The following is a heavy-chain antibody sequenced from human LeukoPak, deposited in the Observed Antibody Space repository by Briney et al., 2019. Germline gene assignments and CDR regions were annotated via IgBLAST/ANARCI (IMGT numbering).Heavy chain of an antibody. CDR2: ISAYNGNT. D-gene: IGHD3-22*01. J-gene: IGHJ1*01. Sequence: ASVKVSCKASGYTFVNSNFNWVRQAPGQGLERMGWISAYNGNTNYAQKLQGRVTMTTDTSTSTAYMELRSLRSDDTAVYYCAWSSGYFYEYLQHWGQGTLVTVSS. CDR1: GYTFVNSN. CDR3: AWSSGYFYEYLQH. V-gene: IGHV1-18*01.